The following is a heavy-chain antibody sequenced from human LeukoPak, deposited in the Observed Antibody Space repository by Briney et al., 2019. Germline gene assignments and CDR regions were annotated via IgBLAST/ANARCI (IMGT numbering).Heavy chain of an antibody. Sequence: ASVKVSCKASGYTFTSYDINWVRQATGQGLEWMGWMNPNSGNTNYAQKLQGRVTMTTDTSTSTAYMELRSLRSDDTAVYYCARAIFGVVKDAFDIWGQGTMVTVSS. J-gene: IGHJ3*02. V-gene: IGHV1-18*01. CDR3: ARAIFGVVKDAFDI. CDR1: GYTFTSYD. CDR2: MNPNSGNT. D-gene: IGHD3-3*01.